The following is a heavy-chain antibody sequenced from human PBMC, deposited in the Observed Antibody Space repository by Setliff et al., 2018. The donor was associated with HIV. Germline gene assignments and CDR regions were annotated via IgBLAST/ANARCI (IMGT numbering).Heavy chain of an antibody. D-gene: IGHD3-10*01. Sequence: PSETLSLTCTVSGGSISSYYWSWIRQPPGKGLEWIGYIYYSGSTNYSPSLKSRVTISIDKSKKQFSLKLSSVTAADTAVYYCAIGYYGSGSYSGWFDPWGQGTLVTVSS. CDR3: AIGYYGSGSYSGWFDP. J-gene: IGHJ5*02. CDR2: IYYSGST. CDR1: GGSISSYY. V-gene: IGHV4-59*01.